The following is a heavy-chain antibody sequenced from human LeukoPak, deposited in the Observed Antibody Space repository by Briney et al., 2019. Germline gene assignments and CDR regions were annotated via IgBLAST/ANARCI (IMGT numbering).Heavy chain of an antibody. Sequence: GGSLRLSCAASGFTFSSYWMHWVRQAPGKGLVWVSRVNTDGSSTSYADSVKGRLTISRDNAKNTLYLQMNSLRAEDTAVYYCARARNGVCPDYWGQGTLVTVSS. J-gene: IGHJ4*02. CDR3: ARARNGVCPDY. CDR2: VNTDGSST. D-gene: IGHD2-8*01. CDR1: GFTFSSYW. V-gene: IGHV3-74*01.